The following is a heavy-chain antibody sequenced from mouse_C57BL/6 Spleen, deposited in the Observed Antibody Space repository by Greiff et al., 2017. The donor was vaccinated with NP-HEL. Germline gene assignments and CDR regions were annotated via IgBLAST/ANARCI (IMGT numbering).Heavy chain of an antibody. J-gene: IGHJ2*01. V-gene: IGHV5-6*01. D-gene: IGHD2-4*01. CDR3: ARHDYDYSYYFDY. CDR1: GFTFSSYG. CDR2: ISSGGSYT. Sequence: DVHLVESGGDLVKPGGSLKLSCAASGFTFSSYGMSWVRQTPDKRLEWVATISSGGSYTYYPDSVKGRFTISRDNAKNTLYLQMSSLKSEDTAMYYCARHDYDYSYYFDYWGQGTTLTVSS.